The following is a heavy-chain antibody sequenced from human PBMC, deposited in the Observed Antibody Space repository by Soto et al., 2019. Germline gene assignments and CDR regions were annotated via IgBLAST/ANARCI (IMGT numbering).Heavy chain of an antibody. V-gene: IGHV4-4*07. D-gene: IGHD3-3*01. Sequence: PSETLSLTCTVSGGSISSYYWSWIRQPAGKGLEWIGRIYTSGSTNYNPSLKSRVTMSVDTSKNQFSLKLSSVTAADTAVYYCARGPQNDFWSAGGHNWFDPWGQGTLVTVSS. CDR2: IYTSGST. J-gene: IGHJ5*02. CDR3: ARGPQNDFWSAGGHNWFDP. CDR1: GGSISSYY.